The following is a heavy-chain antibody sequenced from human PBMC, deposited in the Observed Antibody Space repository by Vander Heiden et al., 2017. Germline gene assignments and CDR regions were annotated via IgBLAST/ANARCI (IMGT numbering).Heavy chain of an antibody. CDR1: GFTFSSYW. CDR2: IKQDGREK. D-gene: IGHD3-10*01. V-gene: IGHV3-7*01. CDR3: ARVLRGSFDY. J-gene: IGHJ4*02. Sequence: EVQPVESGGGLVQPGGSLRLSCAASGFTFSSYWMSWVRKVPGKGLEWVANIKQDGREKDEVDSVKGRFTISRDNAKNSLYLKMTSLRAEDTAVYDVARVLRGSFDYGGQGIMVTV.